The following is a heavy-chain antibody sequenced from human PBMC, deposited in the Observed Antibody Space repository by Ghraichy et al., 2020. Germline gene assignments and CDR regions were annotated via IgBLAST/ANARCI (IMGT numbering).Heavy chain of an antibody. CDR2: ISSSSSYI. D-gene: IGHD3-3*01. V-gene: IGHV3-21*01. Sequence: GVLRLSCAASGFTFSSYSMNWVRQAPGKGLEWVSSISSSSSYIYYADSMKGRFTISRDNAKNSLYLQMNSLRAEDTAVYYCARGASPYYDFWSGYYPGIGGTFDYWGQGTLVTVSS. CDR1: GFTFSSYS. CDR3: ARGASPYYDFWSGYYPGIGGTFDY. J-gene: IGHJ4*02.